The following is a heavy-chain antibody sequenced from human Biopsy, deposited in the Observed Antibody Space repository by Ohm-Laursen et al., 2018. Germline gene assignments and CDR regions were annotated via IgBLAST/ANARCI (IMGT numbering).Heavy chain of an antibody. CDR3: ARAYPPPGRRLVVVAGDFDC. V-gene: IGHV3-33*08. CDR1: GFTFNNYG. D-gene: IGHD2-15*01. Sequence: SLRLSCAASGFTFNNYGMQWVRQAPGKGLEWVAFIFYDGSNTYYADSVKGRFTISRDNSRDTLYLQTNSLRAEDTAVYYCARAYPPPGRRLVVVAGDFDCWGQGTRVTVSS. CDR2: IFYDGSNT. J-gene: IGHJ4*02.